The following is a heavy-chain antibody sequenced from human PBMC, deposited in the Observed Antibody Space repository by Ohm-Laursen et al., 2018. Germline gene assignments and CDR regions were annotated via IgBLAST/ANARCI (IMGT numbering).Heavy chain of an antibody. CDR3: ARQRSGSTGMDV. J-gene: IGHJ6*02. V-gene: IGHV4-59*08. CDR2: IHYRGST. D-gene: IGHD3-10*01. Sequence: SETLSLTCTVSGGSISSYYWSWIRQPPGKGLEWIGYIHYRGSTNYNPSLKSQVTISVETSKNQFSLKLSSGTAADTAVYYCARQRSGSTGMDVWGQGTTVTVS. CDR1: GGSISSYY.